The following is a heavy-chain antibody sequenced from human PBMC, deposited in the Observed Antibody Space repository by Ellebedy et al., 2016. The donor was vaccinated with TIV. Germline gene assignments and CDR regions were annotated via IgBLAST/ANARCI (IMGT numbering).Heavy chain of an antibody. CDR3: ARDVAGFDP. CDR1: GYTFTTYF. D-gene: IGHD2-15*01. Sequence: AASVKVSCKASGYTFTTYFMHWVRQAPGQGLEWMGIINPRGGSTSYAQKLQGRVTMTRDTSTSTVYMGLSSLTYDNTAVYYCARDVAGFDPWGQGTLVTVSS. J-gene: IGHJ5*02. V-gene: IGHV1-46*01. CDR2: INPRGGST.